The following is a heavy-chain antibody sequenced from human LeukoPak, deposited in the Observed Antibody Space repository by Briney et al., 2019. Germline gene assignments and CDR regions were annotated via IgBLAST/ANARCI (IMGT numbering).Heavy chain of an antibody. D-gene: IGHD3-16*01. V-gene: IGHV3-30*04. CDR3: AKVLGDGTYYYYGMDV. J-gene: IGHJ6*02. Sequence: PGGSLRLSCAASGFTFSSYAMHWVRQAPGKGLEWVAVISYDGSNKYYADAVKGRFTISRDNSKNTLDLQMSSLTTEDTAVYNCAKVLGDGTYYYYGMDVWGQGTTVTVSS. CDR2: ISYDGSNK. CDR1: GFTFSSYA.